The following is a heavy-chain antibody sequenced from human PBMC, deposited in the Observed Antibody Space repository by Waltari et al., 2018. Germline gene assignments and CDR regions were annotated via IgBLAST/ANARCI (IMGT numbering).Heavy chain of an antibody. V-gene: IGHV3-48*01. CDR3: ARGSSRNFDS. D-gene: IGHD2-2*01. CDR2: ISSSSRTI. J-gene: IGHJ4*02. Sequence: EVQLVESGGGLVQPGGSLRLSCAASGFTFSSYSMNWVRQAPGKGLEWVSYISSSSRTIYYADSVKGRFTISRDNVKNSLYLQMNSLRAEDTAVYYCARGSSRNFDSWGQGTLVTVSS. CDR1: GFTFSSYS.